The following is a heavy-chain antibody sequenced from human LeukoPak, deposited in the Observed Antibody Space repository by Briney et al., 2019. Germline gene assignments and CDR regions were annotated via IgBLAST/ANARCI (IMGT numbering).Heavy chain of an antibody. CDR1: GGSISSTTYY. D-gene: IGHD1-26*01. J-gene: IGHJ6*03. CDR3: ARDLNGALGENYMDV. V-gene: IGHV4-39*07. Sequence: SETLSLTCTVSGGSISSTTYYWGWIRQPPGKGLEWIGTRYYSGTTYYNPSLKSRVTIYVDTSKNQFSLKLSSVTAADTAVYYCARDLNGALGENYMDVWGKGTTVTVSS. CDR2: RYYSGTT.